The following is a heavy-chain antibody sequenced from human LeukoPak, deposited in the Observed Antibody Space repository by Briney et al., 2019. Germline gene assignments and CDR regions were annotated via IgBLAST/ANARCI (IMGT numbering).Heavy chain of an antibody. CDR1: RGSISSEF. CDR3: ARQAYCSGTSCYPFDY. Sequence: KPSETLSLTCTVSRGSISSEFWSWIRQPPGKGLEWIGYIHYSGSTSYNPSLKSRVTISVDTSKSQFSLKLDSVTAADTAVYYCARQAYCSGTSCYPFDYWGQGTLVTVSS. J-gene: IGHJ4*02. CDR2: IHYSGST. V-gene: IGHV4-59*08. D-gene: IGHD2-2*01.